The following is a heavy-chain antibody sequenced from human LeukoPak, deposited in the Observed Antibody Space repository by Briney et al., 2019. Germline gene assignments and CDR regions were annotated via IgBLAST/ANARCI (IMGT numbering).Heavy chain of an antibody. D-gene: IGHD3-22*01. CDR3: ARGYDSGGYY. CDR1: GFTVSSHY. V-gene: IGHV3-66*01. Sequence: GGSLRLSCAASGFTVSSHYMSWVRQAPGKGLEWVSIIYSGGTTYYTDSVKGRFTISRDNSKNTLYLQMNSLRAEDPAVYYCARGYDSGGYYCGQGTLVTVSS. CDR2: IYSGGTT. J-gene: IGHJ4*02.